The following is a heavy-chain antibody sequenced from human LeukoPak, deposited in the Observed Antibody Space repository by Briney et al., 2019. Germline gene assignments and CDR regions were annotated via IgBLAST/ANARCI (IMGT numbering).Heavy chain of an antibody. D-gene: IGHD3-9*01. J-gene: IGHJ6*02. CDR3: AKDDPSGIRYFDWLSPLYYYGMDV. V-gene: IGHV3-23*01. Sequence: GGSLRLSCAASGFTFSSSAMSWVRQAPGKGLEWVSAISNNGGYTYYADSVQGRFTISRDNSKSTLCLQMNSLRAEDTAVYYCAKDDPSGIRYFDWLSPLYYYGMDVWGQGTTVTVSS. CDR2: ISNNGGYT. CDR1: GFTFSSSA.